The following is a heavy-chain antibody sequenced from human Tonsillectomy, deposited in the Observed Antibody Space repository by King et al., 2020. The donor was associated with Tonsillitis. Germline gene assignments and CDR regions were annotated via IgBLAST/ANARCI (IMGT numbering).Heavy chain of an antibody. V-gene: IGHV3-13*01. CDR2: IVTAGDT. CDR1: GFTFRSYD. D-gene: IGHD3-10*01. CDR3: ARVSYGSGSYDY. Sequence: VQLVESGGGLVQPGGSLGRSCAASGFTFRSYDMHGVRQATGKVLEWVSAIVTAGDTDYLGSVKGRFTHSRENAKNTLYLQMNSLRAEDTAVYYCARVSYGSGSYDYWGQGTLVTVSS. J-gene: IGHJ4*02.